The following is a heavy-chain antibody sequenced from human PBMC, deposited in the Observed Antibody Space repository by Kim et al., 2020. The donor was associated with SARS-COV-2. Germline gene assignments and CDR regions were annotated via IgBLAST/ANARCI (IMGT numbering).Heavy chain of an antibody. J-gene: IGHJ4*02. D-gene: IGHD1-26*01. CDR2: ISYDGSNK. V-gene: IGHV3-30-3*01. CDR3: ARGWGGSYQKDPVDY. Sequence: GGSLRLSCAASGFTFSSYAMHWVRQAPGKGLEWVAVISYDGSNKYYADSVKGRFTISRDNSKNTLYLQMNSLRAEDTAVYYCARGWGGSYQKDPVDYWGQGTLVTVSS. CDR1: GFTFSSYA.